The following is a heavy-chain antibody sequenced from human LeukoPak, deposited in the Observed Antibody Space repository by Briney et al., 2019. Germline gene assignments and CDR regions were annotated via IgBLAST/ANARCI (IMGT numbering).Heavy chain of an antibody. V-gene: IGHV4-34*01. CDR2: IRHSGST. CDR3: ARVKGWDSSSWLSETGLDY. Sequence: PSETLSLTCAVYGGSFSDYYWSWIRQPPGKGLEWIGEIRHSGSTNYNPSLKSRTTISVDSSKNQFSLNLSSVTAADTAVYYCARVKGWDSSSWLSETGLDYWGQGTLVTVSS. J-gene: IGHJ4*02. D-gene: IGHD6-13*01. CDR1: GGSFSDYY.